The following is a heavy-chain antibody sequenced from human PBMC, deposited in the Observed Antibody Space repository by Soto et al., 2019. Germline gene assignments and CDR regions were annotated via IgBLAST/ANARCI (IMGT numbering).Heavy chain of an antibody. D-gene: IGHD6-6*01. Sequence: GGSRRHSCAASGFSISSYSMSWVRKAPGKGLEWVSGITGSGDSTYCADSVKGRFTISRDNSKNTLYLQMNSLRAEDTAVYYCAKDRAFSTSSRYFDYWGQGTLVTVSS. V-gene: IGHV3-23*01. CDR3: AKDRAFSTSSRYFDY. CDR1: GFSISSYS. CDR2: ITGSGDST. J-gene: IGHJ4*02.